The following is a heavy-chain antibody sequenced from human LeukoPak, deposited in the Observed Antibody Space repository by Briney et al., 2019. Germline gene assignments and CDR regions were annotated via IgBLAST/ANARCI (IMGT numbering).Heavy chain of an antibody. Sequence: ASVKVSCKASGYTFTIYYIHWVRQAPGQGLEWMGIINPSGGSTSYAQKFQGRVTMTRDTSTSTVYMELSSLRSEDTAVYYCAADNDLLDAFDIWGQGTMATVSS. D-gene: IGHD1-1*01. CDR2: INPSGGST. V-gene: IGHV1-46*01. J-gene: IGHJ3*02. CDR1: GYTFTIYY. CDR3: AADNDLLDAFDI.